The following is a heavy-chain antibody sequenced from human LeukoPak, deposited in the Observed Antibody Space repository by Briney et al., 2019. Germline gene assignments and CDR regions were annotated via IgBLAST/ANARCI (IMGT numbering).Heavy chain of an antibody. J-gene: IGHJ5*01. CDR2: IYYSGST. D-gene: IGHD3-10*01. V-gene: IGHV4-34*01. CDR3: ARLGWLYGSGSMNWFDS. CDR1: GGSFSGYY. Sequence: PSETLSLTCAVYGGSFSGYYWSWIRQPPGKGLDWIGSIYYSGSTYYNPSLKSRVTISVDTSKNQFSLKLSSVTAADTAVYYCARLGWLYGSGSMNWFDSWGQGTLVTVSS.